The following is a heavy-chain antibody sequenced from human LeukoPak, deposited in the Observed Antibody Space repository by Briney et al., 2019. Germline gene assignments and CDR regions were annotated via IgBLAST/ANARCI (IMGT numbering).Heavy chain of an antibody. Sequence: GGSLRLSCAASGFTFSDYYMSWIRQAPGKGLEWVSYISSSGSTIYYADSVKGRFTISRDNAKNSLYLQMNSLRAEDTAVYYCAREDTIFGVVSPALYYFDYWGQGTLVTVSS. CDR3: AREDTIFGVVSPALYYFDY. D-gene: IGHD3-3*01. V-gene: IGHV3-11*04. J-gene: IGHJ4*02. CDR1: GFTFSDYY. CDR2: ISSSGSTI.